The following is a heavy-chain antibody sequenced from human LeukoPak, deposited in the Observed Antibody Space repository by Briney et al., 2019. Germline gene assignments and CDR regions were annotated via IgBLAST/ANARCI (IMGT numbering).Heavy chain of an antibody. J-gene: IGHJ5*02. Sequence: GASVKVSCKASGYTFTGYDMNWVRQAPGQGLEWMGWINPNSGGTNFAQKLQGRVTMTSDTSISTAYMELSRLRSDDTAVYYCARALGYGSGSYSQPLNWFDPWGQGTLVTVSS. D-gene: IGHD3-10*01. CDR2: INPNSGGT. CDR3: ARALGYGSGSYSQPLNWFDP. CDR1: GYTFTGYD. V-gene: IGHV1-2*02.